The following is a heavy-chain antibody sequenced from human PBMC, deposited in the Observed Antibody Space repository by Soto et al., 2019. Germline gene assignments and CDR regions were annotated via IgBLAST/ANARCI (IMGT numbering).Heavy chain of an antibody. CDR1: GGSISGYY. Sequence: PSETLSLTCTVSGGSISGYYWSWIRQPPGKGLEWIDYIYHTGSTNYNPSLKGRATLSVDMSKNQFSLKLSSVTAADTAVYYCARGVAVAGNYFDHWGQGTLVTVSS. CDR2: IYHTGST. CDR3: ARGVAVAGNYFDH. J-gene: IGHJ4*02. D-gene: IGHD6-19*01. V-gene: IGHV4-59*01.